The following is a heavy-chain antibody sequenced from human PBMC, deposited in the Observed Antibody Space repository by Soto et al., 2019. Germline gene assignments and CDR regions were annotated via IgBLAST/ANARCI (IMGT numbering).Heavy chain of an antibody. CDR1: GFTFSSYA. Sequence: GGSLRLSCAASGFTFSSYAMHWVRQAPGKGLEWVAVISYDGSNKYYADSVKGRFTISRDNSKNTLYLQMNSLRAEDTAVYYCAREGLNDRGSPWADYWGQGTLVTVS. CDR3: AREGLNDRGSPWADY. J-gene: IGHJ4*02. D-gene: IGHD1-26*01. CDR2: ISYDGSNK. V-gene: IGHV3-30-3*01.